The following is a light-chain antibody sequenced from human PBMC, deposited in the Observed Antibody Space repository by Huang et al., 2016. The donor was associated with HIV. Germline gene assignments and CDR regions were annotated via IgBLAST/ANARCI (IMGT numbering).Light chain of an antibody. CDR1: QSLYNN. V-gene: IGKV3-15*01. CDR3: QQYNDWPLT. Sequence: EIVMTQSPVTLSVSPGERVTLSCRASQSLYNNLAWYQHRPGQAPRVLIDGASTRATNVPARFSGSGSGTEFTLTISSLVSEDFAVYYCQQYNDWPLTFGAGTTVEI. CDR2: GAS. J-gene: IGKJ4*01.